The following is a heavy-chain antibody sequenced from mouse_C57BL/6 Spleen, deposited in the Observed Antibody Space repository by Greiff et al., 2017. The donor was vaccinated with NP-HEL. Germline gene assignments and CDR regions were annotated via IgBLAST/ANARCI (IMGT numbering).Heavy chain of an antibody. CDR2: ISDGGSYT. Sequence: DVKLVESGGGLVKPGGSLKLSCAASGFTFSSYAMSWVRQTPEKRLEWVATISDGGSYTYYPDNVKGRFTISRDNAKNNLYLQMSHLKSEDTAMYYCAREATWTMDYWGQGTSVTVSS. D-gene: IGHD1-2*01. CDR1: GFTFSSYA. CDR3: AREATWTMDY. V-gene: IGHV5-4*01. J-gene: IGHJ4*01.